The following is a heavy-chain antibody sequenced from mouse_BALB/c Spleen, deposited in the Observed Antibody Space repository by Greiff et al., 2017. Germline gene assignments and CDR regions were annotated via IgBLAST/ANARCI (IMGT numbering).Heavy chain of an antibody. CDR1: GFNIKDTY. D-gene: IGHD2-4*01. CDR3: ARRDYGGMDY. J-gene: IGHJ4*01. CDR2: IDPANGNT. Sequence: EVMLVESGAELVKPGASVKLSCTASGFNIKDTYMHWVKQRPEQGLEWIGRIDPANGNTKYDPKFQGKATITADTSSNTAYLQLSSLTSEDTAVYYCARRDYGGMDYWGQGTSVTVSS. V-gene: IGHV14-3*02.